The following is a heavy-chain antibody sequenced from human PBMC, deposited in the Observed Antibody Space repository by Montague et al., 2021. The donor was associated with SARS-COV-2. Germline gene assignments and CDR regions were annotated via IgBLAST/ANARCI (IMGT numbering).Heavy chain of an antibody. J-gene: IGHJ6*02. V-gene: IGHV6-1*01. Sequence: RAISGDSVSSNSATWNWVRQSPSRGLEWLGRTYYRSKWYNDYAVSVRGRVTINPDTSKNQFSLQLNSLTPEDTAIYYCTSGREGNYNVMDVWGQGTTVTVSS. CDR3: TSGREGNYNVMDV. CDR1: GDSVSSNSAT. D-gene: IGHD1-1*01. CDR2: TYYRSKWYN.